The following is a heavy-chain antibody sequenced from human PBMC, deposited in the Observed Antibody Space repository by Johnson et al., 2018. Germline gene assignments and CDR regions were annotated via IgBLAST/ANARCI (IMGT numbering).Heavy chain of an antibody. J-gene: IGHJ4*02. CDR2: IKRKSDGGTT. CDR3: NTGAPYCGGDCYSDY. D-gene: IGHD2-21*02. Sequence: EVQLVESGGGLVEPGGSLRLWCAVSGFSFKNAWMSWVRQAPGKGLEWVGRIKRKSDGGTTDYAAPVKGRFAISRDDSKNTLYLQMNTLKSEDTAVYYCNTGAPYCGGDCYSDYWGQGTLVTVSS. CDR1: GFSFKNAW. V-gene: IGHV3-15*01.